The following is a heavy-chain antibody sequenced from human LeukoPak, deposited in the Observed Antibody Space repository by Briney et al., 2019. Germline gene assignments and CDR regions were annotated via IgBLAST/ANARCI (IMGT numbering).Heavy chain of an antibody. D-gene: IGHD1-26*01. CDR2: IASDGSST. J-gene: IGHJ4*02. CDR1: GFTFSSYW. CDR3: AKDIVGRIRGLDY. Sequence: PGGSLRLSCAASGFTFSSYWMNWVRQAPGKGLVWVSRIASDGSSTTYADSVKGRFSISRDNAKNSLYLQMNSLRAEDTALYYCAKDIVGRIRGLDYWGQGTLVTVSS. V-gene: IGHV3-74*01.